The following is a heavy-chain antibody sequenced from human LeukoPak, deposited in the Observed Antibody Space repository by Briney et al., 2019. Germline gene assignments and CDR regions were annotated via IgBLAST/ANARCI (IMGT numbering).Heavy chain of an antibody. D-gene: IGHD4-17*01. V-gene: IGHV4-59*08. J-gene: IGHJ4*02. Sequence: SETLSLICSVSDVSIGTYYWGWVRQPPGKGLEWIGYINYRGTTSYNPSLKSRVTISVDTSKNQFFLNLMSATAADTAVYYCARLEDYVLEYWGLGTLVTVSS. CDR1: DVSIGTYY. CDR3: ARLEDYVLEY. CDR2: INYRGTT.